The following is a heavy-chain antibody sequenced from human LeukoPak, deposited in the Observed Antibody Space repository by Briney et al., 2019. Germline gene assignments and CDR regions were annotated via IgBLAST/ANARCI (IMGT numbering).Heavy chain of an antibody. V-gene: IGHV3-23*01. D-gene: IGHD5-18*01. CDR2: IGASGGST. CDR1: GFTFSSYA. Sequence: GGSLRLSCATSGFTFSSYAMSWVRQAPGKGLEWVSGIGASGGSTYYADSVKGRFTISRDNSKNTLYLQMNSLRAEDTAVYYCAKPPTLVGYTDAFDIWGQGTMVTVSS. J-gene: IGHJ3*02. CDR3: AKPPTLVGYTDAFDI.